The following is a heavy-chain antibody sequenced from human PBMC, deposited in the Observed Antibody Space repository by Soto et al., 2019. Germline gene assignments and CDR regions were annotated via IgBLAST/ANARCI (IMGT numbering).Heavy chain of an antibody. V-gene: IGHV5-51*01. Sequence: RGESLKISCKGSGYSFASYRIAWVRQMPGKGLEWMGIIDPSDSDIRYSPSFQGQVTISADKSISTAYLQWSSLEASDTAIYYCARRPGSAFDIWGQGTMVTVSS. D-gene: IGHD3-10*01. CDR2: IDPSDSDI. CDR3: ARRPGSAFDI. J-gene: IGHJ3*02. CDR1: GYSFASYR.